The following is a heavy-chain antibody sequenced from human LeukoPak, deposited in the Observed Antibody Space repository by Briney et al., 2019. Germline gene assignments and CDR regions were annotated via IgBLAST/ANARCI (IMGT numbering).Heavy chain of an antibody. CDR3: TTDDGSGSFYNRGLDY. V-gene: IGHV3-15*01. J-gene: IGHJ4*02. D-gene: IGHD3-10*01. Sequence: GGSLRLSRAASGFTVSTNYMSWVRQAPGKGLQWVGRIKRKFDGGTTDYAAPVKGRFTISREDSKNTLFLQMNSLKTEDTAVYYCTTDDGSGSFYNRGLDYWGQGTLVTVSS. CDR1: GFTVSTNY. CDR2: IKRKFDGGTT.